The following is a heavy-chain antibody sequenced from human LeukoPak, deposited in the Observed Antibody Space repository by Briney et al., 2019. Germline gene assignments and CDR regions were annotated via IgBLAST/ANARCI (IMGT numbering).Heavy chain of an antibody. CDR2: ISGYNGDT. Sequence: ASVKVSCKASGYTFTSYGISWVRQAPGQGLEWVGWISGYNGDTNSARKLQGRVTMTTDTSTSTAYMELRSLISDDTAVYYCAGDQRSSCTGGTCYYFDYWGQGTLVTVSP. CDR1: GYTFTSYG. V-gene: IGHV1-18*01. D-gene: IGHD2-15*01. J-gene: IGHJ4*02. CDR3: AGDQRSSCTGGTCYYFDY.